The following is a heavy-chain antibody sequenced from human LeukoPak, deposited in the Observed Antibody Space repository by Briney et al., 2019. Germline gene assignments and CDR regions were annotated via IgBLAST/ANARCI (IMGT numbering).Heavy chain of an antibody. D-gene: IGHD6-13*01. Sequence: ASVKVSCKASGYTFTSYAMNWVRQAPGQGLEWMGWISAYNGNTSYAQKFQGRVTMTRDMSTSTVYMELSSLRSEDTAIYYCAREGRGVPGAIAAVKGFDYWGQGTLVTVSS. J-gene: IGHJ4*02. CDR3: AREGRGVPGAIAAVKGFDY. CDR1: GYTFTSYA. CDR2: ISAYNGNT. V-gene: IGHV1-18*01.